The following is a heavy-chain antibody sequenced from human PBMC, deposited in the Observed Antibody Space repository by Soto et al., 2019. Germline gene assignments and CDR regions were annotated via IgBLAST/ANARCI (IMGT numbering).Heavy chain of an antibody. D-gene: IGHD3-3*01. J-gene: IGHJ4*02. CDR3: AKDFTIFGVAVYYFDY. Sequence: PGGSLRLSCAASGFTFSSYAMSWVRQAPGKGLEWVSAISGSGGSTYYADSVKGRFTISRDNSKNTLYLQMNSLRAEDTAVYYCAKDFTIFGVAVYYFDYWGQGTLVTVSS. CDR2: ISGSGGST. V-gene: IGHV3-23*01. CDR1: GFTFSSYA.